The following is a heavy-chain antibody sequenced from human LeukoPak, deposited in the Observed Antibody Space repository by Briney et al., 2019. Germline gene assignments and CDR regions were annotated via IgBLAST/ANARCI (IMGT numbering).Heavy chain of an antibody. CDR2: IDWDDDK. Sequence: VSGPTLVNPTQTPTLTCTFSGFSLSTSGMRVSWIRQPPGKALEWLARIDWDDDKFYSTSLKTRLTISKDTSKNQVVLTMTNMDPVDTATYYCARITAGSGYYDYWGQGTLVTVSS. J-gene: IGHJ4*02. V-gene: IGHV2-70*04. D-gene: IGHD3-22*01. CDR1: GFSLSTSGMR. CDR3: ARITAGSGYYDY.